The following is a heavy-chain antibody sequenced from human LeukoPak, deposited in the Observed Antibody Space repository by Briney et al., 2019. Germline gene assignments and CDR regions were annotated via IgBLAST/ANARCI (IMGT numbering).Heavy chain of an antibody. V-gene: IGHV3-48*03. CDR2: ISSSGSTI. Sequence: TGGSLRLSCAASGFTFSSYEMNWVRQAPGKGLEWVSYISSSGSTIYYADSVKGRFTISRDNAKNSLYLQMNSLRAEDTAVYYCASLRITMVRGVIWGQGTLVTVSS. J-gene: IGHJ4*02. CDR1: GFTFSSYE. D-gene: IGHD3-10*01. CDR3: ASLRITMVRGVI.